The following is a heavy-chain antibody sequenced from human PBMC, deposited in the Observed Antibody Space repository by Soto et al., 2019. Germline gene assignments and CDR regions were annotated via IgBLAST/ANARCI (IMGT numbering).Heavy chain of an antibody. D-gene: IGHD3-22*01. J-gene: IGHJ4*02. CDR1: GFTFSSCA. V-gene: IGHV3-23*01. CDR3: AALIVVVTYPDY. Sequence: EVQLLESGGGLVQPGGSLRLSCAASGFTFSSCAMSWVRQAPGKGLEWVSAISGSGGRTYYADSVKGRFTISRDNSKNTLYLQMNSLRAEDTAVYYCAALIVVVTYPDYWGQGTLVTVSS. CDR2: ISGSGGRT.